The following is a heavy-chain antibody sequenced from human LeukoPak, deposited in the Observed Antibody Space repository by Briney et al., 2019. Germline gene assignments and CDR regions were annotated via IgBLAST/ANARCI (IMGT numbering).Heavy chain of an antibody. CDR1: GGSISSYY. V-gene: IGHV4-4*09. CDR2: IYTSGST. CDR3: ARGELAPLHYYYYYMDV. D-gene: IGHD1-7*01. Sequence: SETLSLTCTVSGGSISSYYWSWIRQPPGKGLEWIGYIYTSGSTNYNPSLKSRVTISVDTSKNQFSLKLSSVTAADTAVYYCARGELAPLHYYYYYMDVWGKGTTVTVSS. J-gene: IGHJ6*03.